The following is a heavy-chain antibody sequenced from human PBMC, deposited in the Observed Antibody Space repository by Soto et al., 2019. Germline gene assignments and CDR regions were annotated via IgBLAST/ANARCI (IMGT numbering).Heavy chain of an antibody. CDR1: GFTFDDYG. CDR2: INWNGGST. J-gene: IGHJ6*03. V-gene: IGHV3-20*01. Sequence: GGSLRLSCAASGFTFDDYGMSWVRQAPGKGLEWVSGINWNGGSTGYADSVKGRFTISRDNAKNSLYLQMNSLRAEDTALYHCARVAKDGEYYYYYMDVWGKGTTVTVSS. CDR3: ARVAKDGEYYYYYMDV. D-gene: IGHD3-10*01.